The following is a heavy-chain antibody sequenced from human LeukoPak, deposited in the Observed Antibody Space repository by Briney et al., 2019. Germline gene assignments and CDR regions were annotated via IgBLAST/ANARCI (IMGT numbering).Heavy chain of an antibody. Sequence: HGESLQISCQGSGYSFTTSWIGWVRQMPGKGLEWMGIIYPGDSDTRYSPSFQGQVTISADKSISTAYLQWSSLKASDTAMYYCASQRTRQYCSSTSCYRAGEYYFDYWGQGTLVTVSS. CDR3: ASQRTRQYCSSTSCYRAGEYYFDY. J-gene: IGHJ4*02. V-gene: IGHV5-51*01. CDR1: GYSFTTSW. D-gene: IGHD2-2*02. CDR2: IYPGDSDT.